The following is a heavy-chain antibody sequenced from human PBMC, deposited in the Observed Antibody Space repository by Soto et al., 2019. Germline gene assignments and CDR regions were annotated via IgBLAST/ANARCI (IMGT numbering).Heavy chain of an antibody. Sequence: SETRSLTCAVSGGSFTSNNWWTWVSQPPGQGLEWLGEIYRTGSTNYNPSLKSRVTISLDKSENQFSLKVTSLTAADTAVYFCPSREPGNSVDYWGQGTLVTVSS. CDR2: IYRTGST. CDR3: PSREPGNSVDY. CDR1: GGSFTSNNW. V-gene: IGHV4-4*02. D-gene: IGHD5-12*01. J-gene: IGHJ4*02.